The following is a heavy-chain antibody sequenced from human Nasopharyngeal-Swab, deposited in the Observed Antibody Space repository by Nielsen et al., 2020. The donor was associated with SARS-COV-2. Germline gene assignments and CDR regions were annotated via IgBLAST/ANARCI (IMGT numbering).Heavy chain of an antibody. CDR2: IYYSGST. CDR3: ARDGPYVGYAFDD. V-gene: IGHV4-59*01. CDR1: GGPLSSYY. D-gene: IGHD5-18*01. Sequence: SETLSLACTVSGGPLSSYYWSWIRQPPGKGLEWIGNIYYSGSTNYNPSLKRRVTISADTSKKQFSLNLSSVTAADTAVYYCARDGPYVGYAFDDWGQGTLVTVSS. J-gene: IGHJ4*02.